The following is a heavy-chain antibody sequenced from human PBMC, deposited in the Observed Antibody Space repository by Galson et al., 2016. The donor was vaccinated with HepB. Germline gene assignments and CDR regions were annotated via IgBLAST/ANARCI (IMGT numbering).Heavy chain of an antibody. CDR1: GFSVSDNY. CDR2: IYSDGRT. CDR3: ATRLGYCRGGTCFGRY. J-gene: IGHJ1*01. V-gene: IGHV3-53*01. D-gene: IGHD2-15*01. Sequence: SLRLSCAVSGFSVSDNYMSWVRQAPGKGLEWVPLIYSDGRTHHAESVKGRFTISRDNTKNTVYLQMNSLRVEDSAIYYCATRLGYCRGGTCFGRYWGQGSLVIVS.